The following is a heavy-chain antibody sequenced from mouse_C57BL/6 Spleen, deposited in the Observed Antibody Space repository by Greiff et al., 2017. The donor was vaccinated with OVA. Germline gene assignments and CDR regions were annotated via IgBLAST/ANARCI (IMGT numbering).Heavy chain of an antibody. Sequence: VQLQQSGPELVKPGASVKMSCKASGYTFTDYYMHWVKQSHGKSLEWIGYIYPNNGGNGYNQKFKGKATLTVDKSSSTAYMELCSLTSEDSAVYYGARRGDGYYVYYFDYWGQGTTLTVSA. J-gene: IGHJ2*01. D-gene: IGHD2-3*01. CDR1: GYTFTDYY. CDR2: IYPNNGGN. V-gene: IGHV1-34*01. CDR3: ARRGDGYYVYYFDY.